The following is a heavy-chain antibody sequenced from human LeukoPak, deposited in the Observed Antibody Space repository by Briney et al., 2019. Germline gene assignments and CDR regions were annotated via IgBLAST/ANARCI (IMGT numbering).Heavy chain of an antibody. CDR2: IIPIFGTA. D-gene: IGHD6-13*01. CDR1: GGTFSSHA. J-gene: IGHJ6*02. V-gene: IGHV1-69*13. CDR3: VRVKQQLVTVWFSSYYYGMDV. Sequence: GASVKVSCKASGGTFSSHAISWVRQAPGQGLEWMGGIIPIFGTANYAQKFQGRVTITADESTSTAYMELSSLRSEDTAVYYCVRVKQQLVTVWFSSYYYGMDVWGQGTTVTVSS.